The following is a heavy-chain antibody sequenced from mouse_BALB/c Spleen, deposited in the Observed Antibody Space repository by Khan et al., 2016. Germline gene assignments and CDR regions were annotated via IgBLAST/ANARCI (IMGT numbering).Heavy chain of an antibody. Sequence: QVQLQQPGTELVRPGASVKLSCKASGYSFTRYWMNWVKQRPGQGLEWIGMIHPSDSESRLNQKFKDKATLTVDNSSSLAYMQLSSPPSEDSAVYYCTRSAYGNQPYDARDYWGQGTSVTVSS. CDR2: IHPSDSES. CDR1: GYSFTRYW. CDR3: TRSAYGNQPYDARDY. V-gene: IGHV1-61*01. J-gene: IGHJ4*01. D-gene: IGHD2-1*01.